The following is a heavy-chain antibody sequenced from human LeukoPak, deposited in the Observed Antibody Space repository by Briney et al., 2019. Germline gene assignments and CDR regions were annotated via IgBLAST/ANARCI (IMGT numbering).Heavy chain of an antibody. V-gene: IGHV3-23*01. CDR2: ISGSGGST. CDR3: AKDGAAGPYNWFDP. J-gene: IGHJ5*02. CDR1: GFTFSNYG. D-gene: IGHD6-13*01. Sequence: PGGSLRLSCAASGFTFSNYGMSWVRQAPGKGLEWVSAISGSGGSTYYADSVKGRFTISRDNSKNTLYLQMNSLRAEDTAVYHCAKDGAAGPYNWFDPWGQGTLVTVSS.